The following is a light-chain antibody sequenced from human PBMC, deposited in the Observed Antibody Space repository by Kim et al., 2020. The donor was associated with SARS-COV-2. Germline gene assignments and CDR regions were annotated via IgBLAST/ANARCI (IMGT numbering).Light chain of an antibody. CDR1: SSDVASYYR. Sequence: QSVTISCTGTSSDVASYYRVSWYQQPPGTAPKLIISEVNNRPSGVPDRFSGSKSGNTASLTISGLQAEDDADYFCSSYTTSRTWVFGGGTQLTVL. CDR3: SSYTTSRTWV. V-gene: IGLV2-18*02. J-gene: IGLJ3*02. CDR2: EVN.